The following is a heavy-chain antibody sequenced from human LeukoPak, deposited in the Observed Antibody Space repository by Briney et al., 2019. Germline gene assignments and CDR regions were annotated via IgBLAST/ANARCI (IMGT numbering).Heavy chain of an antibody. CDR3: AKAKGGTTGDVFDI. CDR1: GFSFSSYG. V-gene: IGHV3-33*06. J-gene: IGHJ3*02. CDR2: VWYDGSNQ. Sequence: PGGSLRLSCAASGFSFSSYGMHWVRQAPGKGLEWVAVVWYDGSNQYYADSVKGRFTISRDNSKNIPYLQMNSLRAEDTAVYYCAKAKGGTTGDVFDIWGQETMVTVFS. D-gene: IGHD1-1*01.